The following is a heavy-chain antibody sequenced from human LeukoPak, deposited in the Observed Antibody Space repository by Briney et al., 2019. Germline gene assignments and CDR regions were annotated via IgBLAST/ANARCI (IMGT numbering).Heavy chain of an antibody. D-gene: IGHD3-22*01. Sequence: GESLKISCKGSGYSFTSYWIGWVRQMPGKGLEWMGIIYPGGSDTRYSPSFQGQVTISADKSISTAYLQWSSLKASDTAMYYCARDYYDSSGYYPVLGYWGQGTLVTVSS. J-gene: IGHJ4*02. CDR2: IYPGGSDT. V-gene: IGHV5-51*01. CDR1: GYSFTSYW. CDR3: ARDYYDSSGYYPVLGY.